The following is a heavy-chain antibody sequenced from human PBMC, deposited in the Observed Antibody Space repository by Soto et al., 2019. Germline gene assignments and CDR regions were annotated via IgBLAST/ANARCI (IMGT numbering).Heavy chain of an antibody. J-gene: IGHJ4*02. CDR1: GGSFSGYY. Sequence: QVQLQQWGAGLLKPSETLSLTCAVYGGSFSGYYWSWIRQPPGKGLEWIGEINHSGSTNYNPSLKSRVTISVDPSKNQFSLKLSSVTAADTAVYYCARHLAWGSYRHSYYFDYWGQGTLVTVSS. CDR3: ARHLAWGSYRHSYYFDY. V-gene: IGHV4-34*01. D-gene: IGHD3-16*02. CDR2: INHSGST.